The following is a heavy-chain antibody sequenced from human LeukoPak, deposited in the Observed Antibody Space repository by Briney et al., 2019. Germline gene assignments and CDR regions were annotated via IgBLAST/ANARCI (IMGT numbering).Heavy chain of an antibody. CDR2: IWYDGSNK. Sequence: PGGSLRLSCAASGFTFSSYGMHWDRQAPGKGMEWVAVIWYDGSNKYYADSVKGRFTISRDNSKNTLYLQMNSLRAEDTAVYYCAKDLVSGWSYENYNWFDPWGQGTLVTVSS. CDR1: GFTFSSYG. V-gene: IGHV3-33*06. CDR3: AKDLVSGWSYENYNWFDP. D-gene: IGHD6-19*01. J-gene: IGHJ5*02.